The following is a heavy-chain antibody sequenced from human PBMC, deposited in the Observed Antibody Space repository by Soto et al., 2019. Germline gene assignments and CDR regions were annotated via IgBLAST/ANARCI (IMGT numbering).Heavy chain of an antibody. CDR3: ARGVLGYCSGDGCPAFFDY. V-gene: IGHV4-61*01. CDR2: IYYSGST. D-gene: IGHD2-15*01. Sequence: QVQLQESGPGLVKPSETLSLTCPVSGGSVSSASYYWSWIRQPPGKGLEWIGHIYYSGSTNYNPSLKSRVTITVDASKNQFSPQLSSVTAADTAVYYCARGVLGYCSGDGCPAFFDYWGQGTLVTVSS. CDR1: GGSVSSASYY. J-gene: IGHJ4*02.